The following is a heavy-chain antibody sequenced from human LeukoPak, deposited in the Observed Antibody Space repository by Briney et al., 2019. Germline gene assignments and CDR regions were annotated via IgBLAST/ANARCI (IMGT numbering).Heavy chain of an antibody. Sequence: SETLSLTCTFSGGSISSYYWSWIRQPAGKGLEWIGRIHTSGSTNYNPSLKSRVTMSVDTSKNQFSLKLTSVTAADTALYYCARGRGYDPVVFYFDYWGQGNLVTVSS. CDR1: GGSISSYY. CDR2: IHTSGST. CDR3: ARGRGYDPVVFYFDY. J-gene: IGHJ4*02. V-gene: IGHV4-4*07. D-gene: IGHD5-12*01.